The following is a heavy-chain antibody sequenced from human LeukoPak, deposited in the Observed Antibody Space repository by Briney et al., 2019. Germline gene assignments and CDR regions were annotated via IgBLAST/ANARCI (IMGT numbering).Heavy chain of an antibody. V-gene: IGHV4-59*11. CDR2: IPYSGST. CDR1: GGPISSHY. CDR3: ARVGASNGVDY. J-gene: IGHJ4*02. Sequence: PSETLSLTCTVSGGPISSHYWSWIRQPPGKGLEWIGYIPYSGSTNYNPSFKSRVAISVDRSKNQFSLRLSSVTAADTAVYYCARVGASNGVDYWGQGTLVTVSS. D-gene: IGHD2-8*01.